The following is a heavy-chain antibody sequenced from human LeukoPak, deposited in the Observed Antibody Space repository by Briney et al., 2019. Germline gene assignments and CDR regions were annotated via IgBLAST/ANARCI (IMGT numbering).Heavy chain of an antibody. Sequence: PSETLSLTCTVSGGSISSYYWSWIRQPPGKGLEWIGYIYTSGSTNYNPSLKSRVTISVHTSKNQFSLKLSSVTAADTAVYYCARGSYSSGYYRYWGQGTLVTVSS. V-gene: IGHV4-4*09. D-gene: IGHD3-22*01. J-gene: IGHJ4*02. CDR1: GGSISSYY. CDR2: IYTSGST. CDR3: ARGSYSSGYYRY.